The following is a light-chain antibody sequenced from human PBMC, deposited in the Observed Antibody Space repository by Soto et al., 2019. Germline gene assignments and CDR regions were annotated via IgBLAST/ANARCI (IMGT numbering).Light chain of an antibody. V-gene: IGKV1D-13*01. Sequence: LTQSPSSLSFSPGDRDTVACRASQGISSYLAWYQQRPGKVPKRLIYGASTLESGVPSRFSGSGSGTEFTLTISSLQSEDFATYYCQQYNNYPQSFGQGTKVDI. CDR2: GAS. CDR3: QQYNNYPQS. CDR1: QGISSY. J-gene: IGKJ1*01.